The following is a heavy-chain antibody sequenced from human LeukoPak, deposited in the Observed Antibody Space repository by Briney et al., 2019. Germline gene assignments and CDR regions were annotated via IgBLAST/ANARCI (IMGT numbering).Heavy chain of an antibody. V-gene: IGHV3-21*01. CDR3: ARAIPTYDILTGFRTESAYFDY. Sequence: GGSLRLSCAASGFTFSSYSMNWVRQAPGKGLEWVSSISSSSSYIYYADSVKGRFTISRDNAKNSLYLQMNSLRAEDTAVYYCARAIPTYDILTGFRTESAYFDYWGQGTLVTVSS. CDR1: GFTFSSYS. D-gene: IGHD3-9*01. CDR2: ISSSSSYI. J-gene: IGHJ4*02.